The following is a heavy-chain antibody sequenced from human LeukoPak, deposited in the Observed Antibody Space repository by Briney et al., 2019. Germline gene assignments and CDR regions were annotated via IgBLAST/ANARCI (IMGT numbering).Heavy chain of an antibody. CDR2: INTDGRST. D-gene: IGHD1-26*01. J-gene: IGHJ4*02. Sequence: GGSLRLSCAASGFTFSSYWMHWVRQAPGKGLVWVSRINTDGRSTEYADSGRGRFTISRDNAKNSLYLQMNSLRAEDTAVYYCARAQDGSYSDYWGQGTLVTVSS. CDR3: ARAQDGSYSDY. CDR1: GFTFSSYW. V-gene: IGHV3-74*03.